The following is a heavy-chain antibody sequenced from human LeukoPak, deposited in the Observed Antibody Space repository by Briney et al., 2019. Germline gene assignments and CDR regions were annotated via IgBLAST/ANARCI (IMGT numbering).Heavy chain of an antibody. J-gene: IGHJ6*03. D-gene: IGHD2-15*01. CDR1: GGSISSGSYY. V-gene: IGHV4-61*02. CDR2: IYTSGST. CDR3: ARDRRYCSGGSCYYYYYMDV. Sequence: TLSLTCTVSGGSISSGSYYWSWIRQPAGEGLEWIGRIYTSGSTNYNPSLKSRVTISVDTSKNQFSLKLSSVTAADTAVYYCARDRRYCSGGSCYYYYYMDVWGKGTTVTISS.